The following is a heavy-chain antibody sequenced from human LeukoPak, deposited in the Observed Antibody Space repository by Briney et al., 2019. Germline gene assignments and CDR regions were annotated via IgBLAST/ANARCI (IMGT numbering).Heavy chain of an antibody. J-gene: IGHJ6*02. Sequence: AAETLSLTCTVSGVSISSGGYYCTWLRQHPGKGLEWIVDIYYSESTYYHPSLKSRVTISIGTSKNQFSLELRSVTAADTAVYYCARGGIFVVVPPGDYGMDVWGQGTTVTVSS. D-gene: IGHD3-3*02. CDR2: IYYSEST. CDR1: GVSISSGGYY. CDR3: ARGGIFVVVPPGDYGMDV. V-gene: IGHV4-31*03.